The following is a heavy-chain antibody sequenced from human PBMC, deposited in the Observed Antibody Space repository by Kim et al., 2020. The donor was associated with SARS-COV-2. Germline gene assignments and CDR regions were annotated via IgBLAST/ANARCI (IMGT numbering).Heavy chain of an antibody. D-gene: IGHD6-25*01. Sequence: GGSLRLSCAVSGITFKNYGMHWVRQAPGKGLEWVAGILHDGSNKYYADSVKGRFTISRDNSKNTLYLQMDSLRAEDTAVYYCAKGGMSIPADHDYWGQG. CDR3: AKGGMSIPADHDY. J-gene: IGHJ4*02. CDR2: ILHDGSNK. CDR1: GITFKNYG. V-gene: IGHV3-30*18.